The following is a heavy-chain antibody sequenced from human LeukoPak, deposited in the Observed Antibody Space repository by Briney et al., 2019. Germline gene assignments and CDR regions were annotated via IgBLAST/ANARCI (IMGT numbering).Heavy chain of an antibody. CDR2: IIPILGIA. D-gene: IGHD3-22*01. V-gene: IGHV1-69*04. J-gene: IGHJ4*02. Sequence: SVKVSCKDSGGTFSSYAISWVRQALGQGLEWMGRIIPILGIANCAQKFPGRVTITADKSTSTAYMELSSLRSEDTAVYYCAFGAYDGSGYHGYWGQGTLVTVAS. CDR3: AFGAYDGSGYHGY. CDR1: GGTFSSYA.